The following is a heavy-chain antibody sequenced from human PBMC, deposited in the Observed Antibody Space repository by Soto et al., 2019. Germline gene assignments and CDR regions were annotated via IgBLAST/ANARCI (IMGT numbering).Heavy chain of an antibody. CDR1: GYTFTSYA. CDR2: INAGNGNT. D-gene: IGHD3-22*01. Sequence: GASVKVSFKASGYTFTSYAMHWVRQAPGQRLEWMGWINAGNGNTKYSQKFQGRVTITRDTSASTAYMELSSLRSEDTAVYYCARDLLREYYYDSSGYSYWGQGTLVTVSS. J-gene: IGHJ4*02. V-gene: IGHV1-3*01. CDR3: ARDLLREYYYDSSGYSY.